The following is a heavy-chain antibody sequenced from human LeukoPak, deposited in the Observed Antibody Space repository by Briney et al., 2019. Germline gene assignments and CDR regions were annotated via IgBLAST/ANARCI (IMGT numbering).Heavy chain of an antibody. CDR1: GYTFTNCG. D-gene: IGHD4-17*01. V-gene: IGHV1-18*01. Sequence: VASVKVSCKASGYTFTNCGITWVRQAPGQGLEWMGWISAYNGNTNYAQKLQGRVTMTTDTSTSTAYMELRSLRSDDTAAYYCARHDYGDYRFDYWGQGTLVTVSS. CDR2: ISAYNGNT. J-gene: IGHJ4*02. CDR3: ARHDYGDYRFDY.